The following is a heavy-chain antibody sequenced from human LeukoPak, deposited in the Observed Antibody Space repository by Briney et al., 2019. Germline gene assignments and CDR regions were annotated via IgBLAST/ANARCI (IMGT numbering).Heavy chain of an antibody. Sequence: SETLSLTCAVYGGSFSGYYWSWIRQPSGKGLEWIGEINHSGSTNYNPSLKSRVTISVDTSKNQFSLRLSSVTAADTAVYYCARAFYSFPDYWGQGTLVTVSS. V-gene: IGHV4-34*01. J-gene: IGHJ4*02. CDR3: ARAFYSFPDY. CDR2: INHSGST. CDR1: GGSFSGYY. D-gene: IGHD2/OR15-2a*01.